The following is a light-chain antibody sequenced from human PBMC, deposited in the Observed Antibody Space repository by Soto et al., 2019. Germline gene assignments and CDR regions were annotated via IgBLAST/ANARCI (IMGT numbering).Light chain of an antibody. CDR1: SSNIGAGYD. V-gene: IGLV1-40*01. CDR2: GNS. CDR3: QSYDSSLSEGV. Sequence: VLTQPPSVSGAPGQRVTISCTGSSSNIGAGYDVHWYQQLPGTAPKLLIYGNSNRPSGVPDRFSGSKSGTSASLAISGLQADDEADYYCQSYDSSLSEGVFGGGTKLTVL. J-gene: IGLJ2*01.